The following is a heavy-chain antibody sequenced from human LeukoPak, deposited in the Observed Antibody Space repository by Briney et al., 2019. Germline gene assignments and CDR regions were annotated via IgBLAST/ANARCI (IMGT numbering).Heavy chain of an antibody. D-gene: IGHD3-16*01. CDR2: INHSGST. CDR3: ARVGGFRKYYFDY. CDR1: GGSISSGDYY. Sequence: PSETLSLTCTVSGGSISSGDYYWSWIRQPPGKGLEWIGEINHSGSTNYNPSLKSRVTISVDTSKNQFSLKLSSVTAADTAVYYCARVGGFRKYYFDYWGQGTLVTVSS. J-gene: IGHJ4*02. V-gene: IGHV4-39*07.